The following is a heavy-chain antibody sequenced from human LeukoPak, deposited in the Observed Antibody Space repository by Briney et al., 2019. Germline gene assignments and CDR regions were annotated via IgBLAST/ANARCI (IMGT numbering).Heavy chain of an antibody. V-gene: IGHV3-13*04. Sequence: PGGSLRLSCAASGFTFSRSDMHWVRQATGKGLEWVSAIDTVGNTYYPGSEQGPFTISRKNAKNSLYLQINSLRARDTAFYYCAREAGGIGFQYLDLWGRGTLVTVSS. CDR3: AREAGGIGFQYLDL. CDR1: GFTFSRSD. J-gene: IGHJ2*01. D-gene: IGHD1-26*01. CDR2: IDTVGNT.